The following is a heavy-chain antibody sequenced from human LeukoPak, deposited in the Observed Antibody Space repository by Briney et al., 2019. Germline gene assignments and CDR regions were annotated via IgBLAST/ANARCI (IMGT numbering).Heavy chain of an antibody. J-gene: IGHJ4*02. CDR2: ISHDGSKK. V-gene: IGHV3-30-3*01. D-gene: IGHD3-10*01. Sequence: GGSLRLSCAASGFSLSSFAMNWVRQAPGKGLECVAVISHDGSKKYYADFVKGRFTISRDNSKNTLYLHMNSLIPEDTAVYFCAKDWKFYYVSGSFFPDNWGQGTLVTVSS. CDR3: AKDWKFYYVSGSFFPDN. CDR1: GFSLSSFA.